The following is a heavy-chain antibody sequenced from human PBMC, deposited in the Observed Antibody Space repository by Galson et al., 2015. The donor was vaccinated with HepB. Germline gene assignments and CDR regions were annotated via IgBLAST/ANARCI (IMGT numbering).Heavy chain of an antibody. D-gene: IGHD2-8*02. CDR3: VRVMYGGGHDH. V-gene: IGHV3-74*01. J-gene: IGHJ4*02. CDR1: GFTFTTYW. CDR2: INSDDSST. Sequence: GFTFTTYWMHWVRQVPGKGLMWVSRINSDDSSTNYADSVRGRFTISRDNAKNTLYLQMNSLRVDDTAIYYCVRVMYGGGHDHWGQGTLVTVSS.